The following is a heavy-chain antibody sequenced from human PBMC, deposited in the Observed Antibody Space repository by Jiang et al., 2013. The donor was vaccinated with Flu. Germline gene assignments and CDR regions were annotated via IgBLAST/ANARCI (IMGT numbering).Heavy chain of an antibody. V-gene: IGHV3-11*04. J-gene: IGHJ4*02. CDR3: ARDRNYYYDSTGYSFGH. CDR2: ISNSGRTT. CDR1: GFTFNDYY. Sequence: VQLVESGGGLVKPGGSLRLSCAASGFTFNDYYMYWVRQAPGKGLEWIAYISNSGRTTFYADSVKGRFTISRDNAKTSLYLQMSSLRAEDTAVYFCARDRNYYYDSTGYSFGHWGRGTLVTVSS. D-gene: IGHD3-22*01.